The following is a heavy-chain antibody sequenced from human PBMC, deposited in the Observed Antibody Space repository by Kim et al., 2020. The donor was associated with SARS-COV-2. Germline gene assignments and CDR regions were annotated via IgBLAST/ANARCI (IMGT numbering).Heavy chain of an antibody. CDR3: ARSSGWPHFYYFDY. CDR1: GGSISSGSYY. Sequence: SETLSLTCTVSGGSISSGSYYWSWIRQPAGKGLEWIGRIYTSGSTNYNPSLKSRVTISVDTSKNQFSLKLSSVTAADTAVYYCARSSGWPHFYYFDYWGQGTLVTVSS. D-gene: IGHD6-19*01. CDR2: IYTSGST. V-gene: IGHV4-61*02. J-gene: IGHJ4*02.